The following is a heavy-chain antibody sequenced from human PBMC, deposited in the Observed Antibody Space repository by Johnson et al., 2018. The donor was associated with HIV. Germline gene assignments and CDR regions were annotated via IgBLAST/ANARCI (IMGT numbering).Heavy chain of an antibody. CDR2: IKSKTDDGTT. J-gene: IGHJ3*02. CDR3: ARDTDIVVVPARGDAFDI. V-gene: IGHV3-15*01. CDR1: GFTFTNAW. D-gene: IGHD2-2*01. Sequence: VQLVESGGGLVKPGGSLRLSCAASGFTFTNAWMNWVRQAPGKGLEWVGRIKSKTDDGTTDYAAPVKGRFTISRDDSQNTLYLQMNSLRAEDTAVYYCARDTDIVVVPARGDAFDIWGQGTMVTVSS.